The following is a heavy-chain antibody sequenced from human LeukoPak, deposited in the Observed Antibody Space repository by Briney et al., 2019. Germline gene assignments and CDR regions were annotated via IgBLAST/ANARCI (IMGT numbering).Heavy chain of an antibody. Sequence: ASVKVSCKASGYTFTSYYMHWVRQAPGQGLEWMGIINPSGGSTSYAQKFQGRVTMTTDTSTSTAYMELRSLRSDDTAVYYCASLRYYYGSGENWFDPWGQGTLVTVSS. CDR1: GYTFTSYY. CDR2: INPSGGST. V-gene: IGHV1-46*01. D-gene: IGHD3-10*01. CDR3: ASLRYYYGSGENWFDP. J-gene: IGHJ5*02.